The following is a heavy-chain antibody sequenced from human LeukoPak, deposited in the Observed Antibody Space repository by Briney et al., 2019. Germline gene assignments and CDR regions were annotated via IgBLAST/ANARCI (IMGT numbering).Heavy chain of an antibody. Sequence: ASVKVSFKASGYTFTTYGISWVRQAPGQGLEWMGWVSAYNGNTNYAQKLQGRVTMTTDTSANTAYMELGSLRSDDTAVFYCVRDHCTRSGCYEDYYYGMDVWGQGTAVTVSS. CDR3: VRDHCTRSGCYEDYYYGMDV. J-gene: IGHJ6*02. V-gene: IGHV1-18*01. D-gene: IGHD2-8*01. CDR2: VSAYNGNT. CDR1: GYTFTTYG.